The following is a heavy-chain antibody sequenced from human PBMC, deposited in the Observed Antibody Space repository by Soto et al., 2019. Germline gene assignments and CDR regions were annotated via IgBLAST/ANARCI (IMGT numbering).Heavy chain of an antibody. V-gene: IGHV1-8*01. J-gene: IGHJ6*02. D-gene: IGHD2-2*01. Sequence: ASVKVSCKASGYTFTSYDINWVRQATGQGLEWMGWMNPNSGNTGYAQKFQGRVTMTRNTSISTAYMELSSLRSEDTAVYYCARGWRYGSSTSCYPYYYGMDVWGQGTTVTVSS. CDR3: ARGWRYGSSTSCYPYYYGMDV. CDR1: GYTFTSYD. CDR2: MNPNSGNT.